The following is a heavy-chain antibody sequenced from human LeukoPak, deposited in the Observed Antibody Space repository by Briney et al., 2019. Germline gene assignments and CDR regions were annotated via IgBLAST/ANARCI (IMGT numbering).Heavy chain of an antibody. Sequence: SETLSLTCAVYGGSFSGYYWSWIRQPPGKGLEWIGEINHSGSTNYNPSLESRVTISVDTSKNQFSLKLRFVTAADTAVYYCARDVDGYNALDYWGQGTLVTVSS. CDR2: INHSGST. CDR1: GGSFSGYY. J-gene: IGHJ4*02. CDR3: ARDVDGYNALDY. D-gene: IGHD5-24*01. V-gene: IGHV4-34*01.